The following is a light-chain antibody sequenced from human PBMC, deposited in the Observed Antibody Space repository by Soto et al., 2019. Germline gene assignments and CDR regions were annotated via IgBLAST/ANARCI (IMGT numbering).Light chain of an antibody. Sequence: QRVRTQAASASGAPRQAVTISCTETSSDVGDNYVSWYQQHLGKAPKLIIYEVSQRPSGVPDRFSGSKSGNTASLTVSGLQTEDEADYYCSAYAGSNNFVFGSGTKVTVL. J-gene: IGLJ1*01. CDR3: SAYAGSNNFV. CDR2: EVS. CDR1: SSDVGDNY. V-gene: IGLV2-8*01.